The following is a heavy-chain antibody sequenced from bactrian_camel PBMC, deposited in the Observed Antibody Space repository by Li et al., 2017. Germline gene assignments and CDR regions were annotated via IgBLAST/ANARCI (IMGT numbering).Heavy chain of an antibody. CDR1: RYSSSAYR. J-gene: IGHJ7*01. CDR2: VDSAGRA. D-gene: IGHD4*01. Sequence: HVQLVESGGGSVQAGGSLRLSCSASSRYSSSAYRMAWFRQAPGKEREGVAVVDSAGRATYAESVKGRFSVSRDNAMNTLYLQMNSLIPGDTAMYYCATDIGNRRTMNCDFWLRHNVRSSQDYWGKGTQVTVS. V-gene: IGHV3S53*01.